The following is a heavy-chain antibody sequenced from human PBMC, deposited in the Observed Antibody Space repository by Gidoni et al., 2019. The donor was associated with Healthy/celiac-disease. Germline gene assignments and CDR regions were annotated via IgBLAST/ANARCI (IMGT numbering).Heavy chain of an antibody. Sequence: VQLVESGGGVGQPGRSLRLSCAASGFTFSSYGMHWVRQAPGKGLGWLAVIWYDGSNKYYADSVKGRFTISRDNSKNTLYLQMNSLRAEDTAVYYCARGGLGAFDYWGQGTLVTVSS. J-gene: IGHJ4*02. CDR3: ARGGLGAFDY. V-gene: IGHV3-33*01. CDR1: GFTFSSYG. D-gene: IGHD3-16*01. CDR2: IWYDGSNK.